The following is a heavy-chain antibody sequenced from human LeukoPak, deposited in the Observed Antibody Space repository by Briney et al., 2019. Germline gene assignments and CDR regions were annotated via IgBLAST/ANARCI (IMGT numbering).Heavy chain of an antibody. CDR3: ARDTYYDSSGYLDY. CDR2: IWYDGSNK. CDR1: GFTFSSYG. V-gene: IGHV3-33*01. Sequence: GRSLRLSCAASGFTFSSYGMHWVRQAPGKGLEWVAVIWYDGSNKYYADSVKGRFTISRDNSKNTLYLRMNSLRAEDTAVYYCARDTYYDSSGYLDYWGQGTLVTVSS. D-gene: IGHD3-22*01. J-gene: IGHJ4*02.